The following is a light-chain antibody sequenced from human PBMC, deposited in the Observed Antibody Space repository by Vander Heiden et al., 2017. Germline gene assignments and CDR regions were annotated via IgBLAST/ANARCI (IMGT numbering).Light chain of an antibody. CDR2: STN. CDR1: SGSVSTTNC. J-gene: IGLJ3*02. V-gene: IGLV8-61*01. Sequence: QTVVTQEPSFSVSPGGTVTLTCGLSSGSVSTTNCPNWFQQTPGQAPRTLIFSTNSRSSGVPDRFSGSILGNEAALTITGAQADDESDYYCVLYVGSGIWVFGGGTRLTVL. CDR3: VLYVGSGIWV.